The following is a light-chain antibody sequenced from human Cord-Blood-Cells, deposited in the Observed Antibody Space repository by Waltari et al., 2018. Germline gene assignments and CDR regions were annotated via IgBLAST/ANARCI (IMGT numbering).Light chain of an antibody. J-gene: IGLJ1*01. CDR1: ALQKQY. V-gene: IGLV3-25*03. Sequence: SYELTQPPSVSVSPGQTARITCSGDALQKQYAYWYQQKPGQAPVLVIYKDSERPSGIPERFSGSSSGKTVTLTISGVQAEDEADYYCQSADSSGTYVFGTGTKVTVL. CDR3: QSADSSGTYV. CDR2: KDS.